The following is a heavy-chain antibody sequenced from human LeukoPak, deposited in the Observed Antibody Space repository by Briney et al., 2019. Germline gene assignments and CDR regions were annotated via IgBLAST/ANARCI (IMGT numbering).Heavy chain of an antibody. V-gene: IGHV3-48*04. CDR3: ARDRDWSFDY. Sequence: PGGSLRLSCAASGFSFSEYSMNWVRQAPGKGLEWVSNIRGSSSAMNYADSVEGRFTISRDNAKNSLYLEMSSLRAEDTAVYYCARDRDWSFDYWGQGTLVTVSS. J-gene: IGHJ4*02. CDR1: GFSFSEYS. D-gene: IGHD3-9*01. CDR2: IRGSSSAM.